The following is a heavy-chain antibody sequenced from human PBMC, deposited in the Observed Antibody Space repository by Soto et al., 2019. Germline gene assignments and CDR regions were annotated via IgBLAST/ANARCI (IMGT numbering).Heavy chain of an antibody. CDR2: ISYDGINK. V-gene: IGHV3-30*18. J-gene: IGHJ4*02. Sequence: GGSLRLSCAASGFTFSSYGIHWVRQAPCKGLEWVAVISYDGINKYYADSVKGRFNISRDNSKNTLYLQMNSLRAEDTAVHYCAKEGATGGFDDWGQGTLVTVSS. CDR3: AKEGATGGFDD. D-gene: IGHD1-26*01. CDR1: GFTFSSYG.